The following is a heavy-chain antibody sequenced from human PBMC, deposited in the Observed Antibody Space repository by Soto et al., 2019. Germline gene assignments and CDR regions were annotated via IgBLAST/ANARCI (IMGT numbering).Heavy chain of an antibody. V-gene: IGHV2-5*02. Sequence: QVTLKESGPSLVKPTETLTLTCTFSGFSLSANGMGVGWFRQPPGKALDWLAVIFWDDNKRYSPSLKTRLTITKDTSKNQVVLRMTNVDPVDTATYFCAHRPSSGSYYPSWGQGTLVTVSS. J-gene: IGHJ5*02. CDR2: IFWDDNK. D-gene: IGHD1-26*01. CDR3: AHRPSSGSYYPS. CDR1: GFSLSANGMG.